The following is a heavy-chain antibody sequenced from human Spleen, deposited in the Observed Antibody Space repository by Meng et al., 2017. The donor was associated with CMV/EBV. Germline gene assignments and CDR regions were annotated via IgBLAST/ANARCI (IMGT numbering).Heavy chain of an antibody. J-gene: IGHJ4*02. CDR1: GFMFNNYG. CDR3: AKDDSSSWSFDY. V-gene: IGHV3-33*06. Sequence: GESLKISCVASGFMFNNYGMQWVRQAPGKGLEWVAVIWYDGSNKYYADSVKGRFTISRDNSKNTLYLQMNSLRAEDTAVYYCAKDDSSSWSFDYWGQGTLVTVSS. CDR2: IWYDGSNK. D-gene: IGHD6-13*01.